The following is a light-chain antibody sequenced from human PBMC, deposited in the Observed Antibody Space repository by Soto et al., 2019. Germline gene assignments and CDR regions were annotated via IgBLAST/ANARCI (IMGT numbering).Light chain of an antibody. V-gene: IGLV2-14*01. CDR3: NSYTNASSWV. Sequence: QSALTQPASVSGSPGQSITISCTGTSSDVGGYNYVSWYQQHPGKAPKLIIYEVTNRPSGVSNRFSGSKSGNTASLTISGLQAEDEADYYCNSYTNASSWVFGGGTKVTVL. CDR2: EVT. J-gene: IGLJ3*02. CDR1: SSDVGGYNY.